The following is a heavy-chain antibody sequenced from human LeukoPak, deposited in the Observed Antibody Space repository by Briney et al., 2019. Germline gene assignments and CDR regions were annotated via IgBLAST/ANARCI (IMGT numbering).Heavy chain of an antibody. Sequence: GTLRLSCAASGFTFSSYGMSWIRQPPGKGLEWIGEINHSGSTNYNPSLKSRVTISVDTSKNQFSLKLSSVTAADTAVYYCARGIRVFWSGTYYFDYWGQGTLVTVSS. V-gene: IGHV4-34*01. CDR3: ARGIRVFWSGTYYFDY. CDR1: GFTFSSYG. J-gene: IGHJ4*02. CDR2: INHSGST. D-gene: IGHD3-3*01.